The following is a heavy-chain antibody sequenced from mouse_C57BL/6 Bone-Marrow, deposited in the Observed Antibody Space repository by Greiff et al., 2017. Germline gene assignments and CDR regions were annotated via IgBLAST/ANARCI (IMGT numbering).Heavy chain of an antibody. CDR2: IDPANGNT. Sequence: EVQLQQSVAELVRPGASVKLSCTASGFNIKNTYMHWVKQRPEQGLEWIGRIDPANGNTKYAPKFQGKATITADTASNTAYLQLSSLTSEDTAIYYCARSYYGSSPWFAYWGQGTLVTVSA. CDR1: GFNIKNTY. V-gene: IGHV14-3*01. D-gene: IGHD1-1*01. J-gene: IGHJ3*01. CDR3: ARSYYGSSPWFAY.